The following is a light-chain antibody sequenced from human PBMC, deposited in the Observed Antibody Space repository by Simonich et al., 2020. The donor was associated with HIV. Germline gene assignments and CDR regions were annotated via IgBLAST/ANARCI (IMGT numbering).Light chain of an antibody. CDR3: QQYNNRPLT. V-gene: IGKV3-15*01. CDR2: FAS. J-gene: IGKJ4*01. Sequence: EIVMTQSPATLSVSPGERATLSCRVSQSVSSNLAWYQQKPGQPPRLLIYFASTRATGSPARVSGSGFGTEFTLTISSTQSEDFAVYYCQQYNNRPLTFGGVTKVEIK. CDR1: QSVSSN.